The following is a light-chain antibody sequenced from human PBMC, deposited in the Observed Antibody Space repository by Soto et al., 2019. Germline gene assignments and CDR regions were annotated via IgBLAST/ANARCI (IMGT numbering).Light chain of an antibody. CDR2: GAS. CDR3: QQYGSSPSS. V-gene: IGKV3-20*01. Sequence: MVLPQSPGILFLSIRERATISCRASQSVRSDDLAWYQQRPGQAPRFLIYGASYRAPGIPDRFLGSGSGTDFTLTIISLEPEDFALYFCQQYGSSPSSFGQGTKVDIK. J-gene: IGKJ1*01. CDR1: QSVRSDD.